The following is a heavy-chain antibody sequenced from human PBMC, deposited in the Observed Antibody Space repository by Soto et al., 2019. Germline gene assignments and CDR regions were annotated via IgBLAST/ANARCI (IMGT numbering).Heavy chain of an antibody. J-gene: IGHJ2*01. CDR3: ARSVGYCSGGSCYSVWYFDL. D-gene: IGHD2-15*01. V-gene: IGHV3-53*04. Sequence: EVQLVESGGGLVQPGGSLRLSCAASGFTVSSNYMSWVRQAPGKGLEWVSVIYSGGSTYYADSVKGRFTISRHNSKNTLYLQMNSLRAEDTAVYYCARSVGYCSGGSCYSVWYFDLWGRGTLVTVSS. CDR1: GFTVSSNY. CDR2: IYSGGST.